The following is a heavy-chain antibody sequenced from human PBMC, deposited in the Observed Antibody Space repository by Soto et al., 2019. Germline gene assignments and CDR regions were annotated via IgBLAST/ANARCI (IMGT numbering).Heavy chain of an antibody. D-gene: IGHD3-9*01. CDR3: ARAGFHFGLDV. J-gene: IGHJ6*02. CDR2: MSSDGTTI. Sequence: QVQLLESGGGVVKPGRSLRLSCAASAFTFSDFAMHWVRQAPGKGLEWMAVMSSDGTTIYYAGSVKGRFTISRDNFKSTLYLQMNSLRPDDTAVYYCARAGFHFGLDVWGLGTTVTVS. V-gene: IGHV3-30-3*01. CDR1: AFTFSDFA.